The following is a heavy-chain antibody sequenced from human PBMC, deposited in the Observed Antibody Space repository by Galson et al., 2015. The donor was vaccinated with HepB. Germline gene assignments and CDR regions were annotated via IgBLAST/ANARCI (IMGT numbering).Heavy chain of an antibody. D-gene: IGHD3-10*01. CDR1: GFTFSTYG. CDR2: TWYDGSNK. V-gene: IGHV3-33*01. J-gene: IGHJ4*02. CDR3: ARGGYGSGSYLAPFDY. Sequence: SLRLSCAASGFTFSTYGMHWVRQAPGKGLEWVAVTWYDGSNKYYGDSVKGRFTISRDNSKNTLYLQMNSLRADDTAVYFCARGGYGSGSYLAPFDYWGQGTLVTASS.